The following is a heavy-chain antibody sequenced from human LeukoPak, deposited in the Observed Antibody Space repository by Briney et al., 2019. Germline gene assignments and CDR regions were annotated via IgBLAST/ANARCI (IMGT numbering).Heavy chain of an antibody. CDR3: ARQLVVVEPAEFDY. V-gene: IGHV4-39*01. D-gene: IGHD2-2*01. Sequence: SETLSLTCTVSGGSISSSSYYWGWIRQSPGKGLEWIGSIYYSGSTYYNPSLKSRVTISVDTSKNQSSLKLSSVTAADTAVYYCARQLVVVEPAEFDYWGQGTLVTVSS. CDR2: IYYSGST. J-gene: IGHJ4*02. CDR1: GGSISSSSYY.